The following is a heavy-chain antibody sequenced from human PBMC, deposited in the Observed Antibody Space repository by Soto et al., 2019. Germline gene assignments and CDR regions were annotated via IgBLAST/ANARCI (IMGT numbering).Heavy chain of an antibody. CDR2: INHSGST. J-gene: IGHJ6*02. CDR1: GGSFSGYY. V-gene: IGHV4-34*01. D-gene: IGHD2-2*01. Sequence: SETLSLTCAVYGGSFSGYYWSWIRQPPGKGLEWIGEINHSGSTNYNPSLKSRVTISVDTSKNQFSLKLSSVTAADTAVYYCARGRDVVVVPAANRYYYYYGMDVWGQGTTVTVS. CDR3: ARGRDVVVVPAANRYYYYYGMDV.